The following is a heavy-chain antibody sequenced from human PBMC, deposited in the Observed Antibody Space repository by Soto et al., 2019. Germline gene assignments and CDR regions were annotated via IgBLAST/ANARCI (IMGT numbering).Heavy chain of an antibody. CDR2: IRGSGGST. CDR3: AKEAGYPRRAFDY. J-gene: IGHJ4*02. Sequence: GGSLRLSCAASGFTFSSYAMSWVRQAPGKGLEWVSGIRGSGGSTYYADSVKGRFTISRDNSRNTLYLQMNSLRAEGTAVYYCAKEAGYPRRAFDYWGQGTLVTVSS. V-gene: IGHV3-23*01. CDR1: GFTFSSYA. D-gene: IGHD6-13*01.